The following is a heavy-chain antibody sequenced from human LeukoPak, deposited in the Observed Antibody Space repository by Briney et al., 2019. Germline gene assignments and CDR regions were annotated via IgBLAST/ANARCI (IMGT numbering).Heavy chain of an antibody. CDR2: ISSSGSTI. V-gene: IGHV3-48*03. J-gene: IGHJ4*02. D-gene: IGHD2-15*01. CDR1: GFTFSSYE. CDR3: ARDKVQGSEWGSNFDY. Sequence: PGGSLRLSCAASGFTFSSYEMNWVGQAPGKGLEWVSYISSSGSTIYYADSVKGRFTISRDNAKNSLYLQMNSLRAEDTAVYYCARDKVQGSEWGSNFDYWGQGTLVTVSS.